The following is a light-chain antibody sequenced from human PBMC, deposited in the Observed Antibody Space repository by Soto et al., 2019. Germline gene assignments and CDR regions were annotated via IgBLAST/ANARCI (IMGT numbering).Light chain of an antibody. V-gene: IGLV1-44*01. CDR3: AAWAVSLNVLYV. CDR2: NNN. CDR1: SSNIGSNA. J-gene: IGLJ1*01. Sequence: QSVLTQAPSVSATPGQTVTISCSGSSSNIGSNAINWYQQLPGTAPKLLIFNNNQRPSGVPDRFSGSKSGASASLAISGLQSEDEGDYYCAAWAVSLNVLYVLGTGTQLTVL.